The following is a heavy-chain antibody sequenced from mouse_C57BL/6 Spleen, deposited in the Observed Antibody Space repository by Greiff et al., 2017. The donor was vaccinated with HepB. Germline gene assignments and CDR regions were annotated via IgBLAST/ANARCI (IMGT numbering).Heavy chain of an antibody. CDR3: ARDDGYSFAY. J-gene: IGHJ3*01. D-gene: IGHD2-3*01. CDR2: ISYDGSN. Sequence: EVQLVESGPGLVKPSQSLSLTCSVTGYSITSGYYWNWIRQYPGNKLEWMGYISYDGSNNYNPSLKNRIYITSDTSKNQFFLKLNSVTTEDTATYYCARDDGYSFAYWGQGTLVTVSA. V-gene: IGHV3-6*01. CDR1: GYSITSGYY.